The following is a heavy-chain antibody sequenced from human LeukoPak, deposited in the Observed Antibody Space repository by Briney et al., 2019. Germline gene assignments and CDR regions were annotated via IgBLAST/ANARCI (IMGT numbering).Heavy chain of an antibody. CDR2: INPSGGST. Sequence: ASVKVSCKASGYTFTSYYMHWVRQAPGQGLEWMGIINPSGGSTSYAQKFQGRVTMTRDTSTSTVYMELSSLRSEDTAVYYCAVSYCTNGVCYNRYFDYWGQGTLVTVSS. CDR1: GYTFTSYY. V-gene: IGHV1-46*01. J-gene: IGHJ4*02. CDR3: AVSYCTNGVCYNRYFDY. D-gene: IGHD2-8*01.